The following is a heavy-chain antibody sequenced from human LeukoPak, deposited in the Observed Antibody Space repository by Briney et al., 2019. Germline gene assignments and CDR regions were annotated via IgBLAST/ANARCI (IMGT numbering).Heavy chain of an antibody. D-gene: IGHD1-26*01. Sequence: GGSLRLSCAASGFTFNYFWMHWVRQVPGKGLVWVSGINNDGTATYYADSVKGRFTISRDNAKNTVYLQMNGVRAEDTTVYYCATVGEYWGQGTLVTVSS. CDR2: INNDGTAT. CDR3: ATVGEY. V-gene: IGHV3-74*01. J-gene: IGHJ4*02. CDR1: GFTFNYFW.